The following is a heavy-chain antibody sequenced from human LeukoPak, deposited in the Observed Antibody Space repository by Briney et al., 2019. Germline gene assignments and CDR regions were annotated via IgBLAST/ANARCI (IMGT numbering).Heavy chain of an antibody. J-gene: IGHJ5*02. Sequence: SVKVSCKASGYTFTAYYIHWVRQAPGQGLEWMEGIIPIFGTANYAQKFQGRVTITADESTSTAYMELSSLRSEDTAVYYCARAPGDYGATGWFDPWGQGTLVTVSS. CDR3: ARAPGDYGATGWFDP. D-gene: IGHD4-17*01. V-gene: IGHV1-69*13. CDR1: GYTFTAYY. CDR2: IIPIFGTA.